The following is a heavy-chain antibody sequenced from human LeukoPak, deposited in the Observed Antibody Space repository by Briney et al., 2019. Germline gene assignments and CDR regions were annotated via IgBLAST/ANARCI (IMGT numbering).Heavy chain of an antibody. CDR2: MNPNSGNT. J-gene: IGHJ4*02. D-gene: IGHD3-9*01. V-gene: IGHV1-8*01. CDR3: ARGASGGYFDWSKRYFDY. Sequence: ASVKVSCKASGYTFTSYDINWVRQATGQGLERMGWMNPNSGNTGYAQKFQGRVTMTRNTSISTAYMELSSLRSEDTAVYYCARGASGGYFDWSKRYFDYWGQGTLVTVSS. CDR1: GYTFTSYD.